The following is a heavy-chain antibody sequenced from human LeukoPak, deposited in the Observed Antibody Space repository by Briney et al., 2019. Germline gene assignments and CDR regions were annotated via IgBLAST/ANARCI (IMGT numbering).Heavy chain of an antibody. CDR2: IYHSGST. Sequence: SETLSLTCAVSGYSISSGYYWGWIQQPPGKGLEWIGSIYHSGSTYYNPSLKSRVTISVDTSKNQFSLKLSSVTAADTAVYYCARCERAAQPPFDYWGQGTLVTVSS. D-gene: IGHD6-13*01. CDR3: ARCERAAQPPFDY. J-gene: IGHJ4*02. CDR1: GYSISSGYY. V-gene: IGHV4-38-2*01.